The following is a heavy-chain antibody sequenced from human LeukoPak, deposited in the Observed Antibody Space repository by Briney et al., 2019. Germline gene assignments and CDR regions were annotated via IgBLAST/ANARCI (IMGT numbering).Heavy chain of an antibody. J-gene: IGHJ4*02. Sequence: PSETLSLTCTVSGGSISSSSYYWGWIRQPPGKGLEWIGEINHSGSTNYNPSLKSRVTISVDTSKNQFFLKLSSVTAADTAVYYCARGAHDGRYDYVWGSYRFDYWGQGTLVTVSS. CDR3: ARGAHDGRYDYVWGSYRFDY. D-gene: IGHD3-16*02. CDR1: GGSISSSSYY. CDR2: INHSGST. V-gene: IGHV4-39*07.